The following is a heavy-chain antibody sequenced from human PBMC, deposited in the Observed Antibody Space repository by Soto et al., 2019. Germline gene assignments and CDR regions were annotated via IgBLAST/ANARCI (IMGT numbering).Heavy chain of an antibody. Sequence: EVQLLESGGGLVQPGGSLRLSCAASGFTFSSYAMSWVRQAPGKGLEWVSAISGSGGSTYYADSVKGRFTISRDNSKNTVYLQMNSLRAEDTAVYYCANSPYGSGSYSYFDYWGQGTLVTVSS. D-gene: IGHD3-10*01. CDR1: GFTFSSYA. V-gene: IGHV3-23*01. J-gene: IGHJ4*02. CDR2: ISGSGGST. CDR3: ANSPYGSGSYSYFDY.